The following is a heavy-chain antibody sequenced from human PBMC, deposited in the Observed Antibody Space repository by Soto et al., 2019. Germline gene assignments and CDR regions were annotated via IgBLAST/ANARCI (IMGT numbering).Heavy chain of an antibody. Sequence: QVQLVQSGAEVKKPGSSVKVSCKASGGTFSSYTISWVRQAPGQGLEWMGRIIPILGIANYAQKFQGRVTITADKSTSTAYMELSSLRSEDTAVYYCARSIAVAGNNWFDPWGQGTLVTVSS. CDR3: ARSIAVAGNNWFDP. CDR2: IIPILGIA. CDR1: GGTFSSYT. D-gene: IGHD6-19*01. V-gene: IGHV1-69*02. J-gene: IGHJ5*02.